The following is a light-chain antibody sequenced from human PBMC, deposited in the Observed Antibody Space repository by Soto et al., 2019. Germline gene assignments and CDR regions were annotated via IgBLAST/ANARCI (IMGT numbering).Light chain of an antibody. CDR2: GAS. CDR1: QTVSSTY. Sequence: EIVLTQSPGTLSLSPGERATLSCRASQTVSSTYLAWYQQKPGQAPRLLIFGASIRATGIPDRFSGSGSGTDFTLTINSLEPEDFAVYYCLQYGNSPLFTVGPGTKVDIK. V-gene: IGKV3-20*01. CDR3: LQYGNSPLFT. J-gene: IGKJ3*01.